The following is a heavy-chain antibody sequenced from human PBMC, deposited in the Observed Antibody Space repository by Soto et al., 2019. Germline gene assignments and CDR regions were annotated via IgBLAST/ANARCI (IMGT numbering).Heavy chain of an antibody. J-gene: IGHJ3*02. CDR1: GFTFSSYS. CDR2: ISSSSSYI. Sequence: EVQLVESGGGLVKPGGSLRLSCAASGFTFSSYSMNWVRQAPGKGLEWVSSISSSSSYIYYADSVKGRFTISRDNAKNSLDLQMNSRRAEETAVYYCARGGGSGSYYGAFDIWGQGTMVTVSS. D-gene: IGHD1-26*01. V-gene: IGHV3-21*01. CDR3: ARGGGSGSYYGAFDI.